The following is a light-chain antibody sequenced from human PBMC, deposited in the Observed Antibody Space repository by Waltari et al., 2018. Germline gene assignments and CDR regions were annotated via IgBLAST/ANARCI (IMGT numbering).Light chain of an antibody. J-gene: IGKJ1*01. CDR3: QKYGTLPAT. Sequence: EIVFTQSPGTLSLSPGERATLSCRASQSVSRYLAWYQQRPGQPPRLLIYDTSTRATGIPDRFSGSGSGTDFSLTISRLEPEDFAVYYCQKYGTLPATFGQGTKVEI. CDR1: QSVSRY. V-gene: IGKV3-20*01. CDR2: DTS.